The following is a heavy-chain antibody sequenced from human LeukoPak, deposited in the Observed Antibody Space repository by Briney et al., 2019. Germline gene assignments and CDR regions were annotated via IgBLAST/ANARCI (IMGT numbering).Heavy chain of an antibody. CDR1: GFTFSSYG. CDR2: ISYDGSNK. J-gene: IGHJ4*02. V-gene: IGHV3-30*18. D-gene: IGHD6-13*01. CDR3: AKGPRMAAAAPDY. Sequence: GGSLRLSCAASGFTFSSYGMHWVRQAPGKGLEWVAVISYDGSNKYYADSVKGRFTISRDNSKNTLYLQMNSLRAEDTAVYYCAKGPRMAAAAPDYWGQGTLVTVSS.